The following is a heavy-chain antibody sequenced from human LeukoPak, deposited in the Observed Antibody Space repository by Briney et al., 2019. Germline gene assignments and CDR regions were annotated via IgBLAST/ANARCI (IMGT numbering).Heavy chain of an antibody. J-gene: IGHJ4*02. CDR1: GLTFSSYA. CDR3: ARAGVLWFGESKFDY. CDR2: IKEDGSEK. Sequence: QPGGSLRLSCAASGLTFSSYAMSWVRQAPGKGLEWVANIKEDGSEKYYVDSVKGRFTISRDNAKNSLYLQMNSLRAEDTAVYYCARAGVLWFGESKFDYWGQGTQVTVSS. D-gene: IGHD3-10*01. V-gene: IGHV3-7*03.